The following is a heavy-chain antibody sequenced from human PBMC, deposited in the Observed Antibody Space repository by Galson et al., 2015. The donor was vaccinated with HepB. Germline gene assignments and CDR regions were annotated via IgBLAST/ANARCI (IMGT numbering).Heavy chain of an antibody. V-gene: IGHV1-18*04. CDR2: ISAYSADT. D-gene: IGHD3-16*01. CDR1: GYTFTNYG. Sequence: SVKVSCKASGYTFTNYGISWVRQVPGQGLEWMGWISAYSADTIYAQKFQGRVTITTDTSTTTAYMELRSLGSDDTAVYYCAKLNGGVTVYTNWGQGTLVTVSS. CDR3: AKLNGGVTVYTN. J-gene: IGHJ4*02.